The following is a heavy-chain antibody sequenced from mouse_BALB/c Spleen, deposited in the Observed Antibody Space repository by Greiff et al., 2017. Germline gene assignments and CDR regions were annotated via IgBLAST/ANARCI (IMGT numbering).Heavy chain of an antibody. CDR2: IWWNDDK. V-gene: IGHV8-8*01. J-gene: IGHJ2*01. D-gene: IGHD1-1*01. CDR3: ARMYGYFDY. CDR1: GFSLSTSGMS. Sequence: QVTLKVSGPGILQPSQTLSLTCSFSGFSLSTSGMSVGWIRQPSGKGLEWLAHIWWNDDKYYNPALKSRLTISKDTSNNQVFLKIASVVTADTATYYCARMYGYFDYWGQGTTLTVSS.